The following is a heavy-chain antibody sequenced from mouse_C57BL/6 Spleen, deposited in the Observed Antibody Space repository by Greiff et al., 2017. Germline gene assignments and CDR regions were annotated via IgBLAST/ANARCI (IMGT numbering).Heavy chain of an antibody. J-gene: IGHJ3*01. CDR2: INPSNGGT. D-gene: IGHD1-1*01. V-gene: IGHV1-53*01. Sequence: QVQLQQPGTELVKPGASVKLSCKASGYTFTSYWMHWVKQRPGQGLEWIGNINPSNGGTNYNEKFKSKATLTVDKSSSTAYMQLSSLTSEDSAVYYCARESSYYYGSSFADWGQGTLVTVSA. CDR3: ARESSYYYGSSFAD. CDR1: GYTFTSYW.